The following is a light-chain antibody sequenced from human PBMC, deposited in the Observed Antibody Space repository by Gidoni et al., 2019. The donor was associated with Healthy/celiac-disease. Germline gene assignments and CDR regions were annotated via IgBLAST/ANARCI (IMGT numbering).Light chain of an antibody. CDR2: GAS. Sequence: ELVLTQSPGTLSLSPGERATLSCRASQSVSSSYLAWYQQKPGQAPRLRIYGASSRATGIPDRFRGSGSGTDLTLTISRLEPEDCAVYYCQQYGSSVFTFGPXTKVDIK. CDR1: QSVSSSY. J-gene: IGKJ3*01. V-gene: IGKV3-20*01. CDR3: QQYGSSVFT.